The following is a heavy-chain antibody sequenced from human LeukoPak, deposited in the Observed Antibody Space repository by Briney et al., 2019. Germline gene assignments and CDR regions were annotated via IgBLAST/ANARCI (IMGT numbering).Heavy chain of an antibody. Sequence: PGGSLRLSCAASGFTFSSYAMHWVRQAPGKGLEYVSAISSNGGSTYYANSVKGRFTISRDNSKNTLYLQMGSLRAEDTAAYYCARDKYGSNSASTGMDVWGRGTTVTVPS. V-gene: IGHV3-64*01. CDR3: ARDKYGSNSASTGMDV. CDR2: ISSNGGST. D-gene: IGHD1-1*01. CDR1: GFTFSSYA. J-gene: IGHJ6*02.